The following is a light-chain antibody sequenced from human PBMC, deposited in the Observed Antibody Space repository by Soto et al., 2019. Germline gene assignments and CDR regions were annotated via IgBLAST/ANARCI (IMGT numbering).Light chain of an antibody. CDR3: QQYHNWPRT. V-gene: IGKV3-15*01. CDR1: QSISSK. CDR2: GAS. Sequence: EIVMTQSPATLSVSPGERATLSCRASQSISSKLAWYQQKPGQAPRLLMYGASPRATGIPVRFSGSGSGTEFTLTISSLQSEDFAVYYCQQYHNWPRTFGQGTKVEIK. J-gene: IGKJ1*01.